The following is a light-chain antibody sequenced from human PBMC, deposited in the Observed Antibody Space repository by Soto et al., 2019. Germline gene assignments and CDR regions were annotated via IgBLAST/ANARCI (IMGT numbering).Light chain of an antibody. V-gene: IGKV1-39*01. CDR1: QTISSY. J-gene: IGKJ1*01. Sequence: DIQMTQSPSSLSASVGDRVTIICRASQTISSYLNWYQQKPGKAPKLLIYAASSLQSGVPSRFRGSGSGTDFTLTINSLQPEDFAAYYCLQHNSYPLTFGQGTKVEIK. CDR2: AAS. CDR3: LQHNSYPLT.